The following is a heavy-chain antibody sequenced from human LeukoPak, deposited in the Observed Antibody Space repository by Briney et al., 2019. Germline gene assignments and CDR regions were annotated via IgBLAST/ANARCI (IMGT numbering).Heavy chain of an antibody. CDR1: GGSFSGYY. CDR2: INHSGST. V-gene: IGHV4-34*01. J-gene: IGHJ4*02. CDR3: ARKGYSYGFFNY. D-gene: IGHD5-18*01. Sequence: SETLSLTCAVYGGSFSGYYRSWIRQPPGKGLEWIGEINHSGSTNSNPSLKSRVTISVDTSKSQFSLRLSSVTAADTAVYYCARKGYSYGFFNYWGQGTLVTVSS.